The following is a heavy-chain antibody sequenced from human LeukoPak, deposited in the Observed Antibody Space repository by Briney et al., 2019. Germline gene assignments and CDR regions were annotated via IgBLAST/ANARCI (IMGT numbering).Heavy chain of an antibody. Sequence: PGGSLRLSCAASGFTFSSYAMSWVRQAPGKGLELVSAISGSGGSTYYADSVKGRFTISRDNSKNTLYLQMNSLRAEDTAVYYCAKAEYDFWSGYYYYYYYYMDVWGKGTTVTVS. D-gene: IGHD3-3*01. J-gene: IGHJ6*03. CDR3: AKAEYDFWSGYYYYYYYYMDV. V-gene: IGHV3-23*01. CDR1: GFTFSSYA. CDR2: ISGSGGST.